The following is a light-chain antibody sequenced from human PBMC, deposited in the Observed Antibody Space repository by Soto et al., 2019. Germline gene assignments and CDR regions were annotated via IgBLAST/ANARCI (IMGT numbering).Light chain of an antibody. Sequence: DIQMTQSPSTLSASVGDRVTITCRASQSISSWLAWYQQKPGKAPKLLIYDASSLESGVPSRFRGSGSGTEFTLTISSLQPDDFATYYCQQYNSYPRRTFGQGTKVEIK. CDR1: QSISSW. V-gene: IGKV1-5*01. CDR3: QQYNSYPRRT. J-gene: IGKJ1*01. CDR2: DAS.